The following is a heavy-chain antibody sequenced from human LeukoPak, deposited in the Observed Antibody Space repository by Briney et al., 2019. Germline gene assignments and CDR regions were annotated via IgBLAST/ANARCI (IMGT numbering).Heavy chain of an antibody. CDR2: IYDRGST. V-gene: IGHV4-59*11. D-gene: IGHD1-26*01. J-gene: IGHJ5*02. CDR1: GASISSHY. Sequence: KSSETLSLTCTVTGASISSHYWCWIRQTPGTGLEWIGDIYDRGSTTYNPSLKSRVSISVGTSRNQFSLNLRSVTAADTAVYYCATIEVGRYDPWGQGTLVTVSS. CDR3: ATIEVGRYDP.